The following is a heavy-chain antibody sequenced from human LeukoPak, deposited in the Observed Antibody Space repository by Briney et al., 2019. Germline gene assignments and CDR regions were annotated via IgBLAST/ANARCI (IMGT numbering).Heavy chain of an antibody. CDR2: ISYDGSNK. CDR3: ARSDIVATISAFDI. D-gene: IGHD5-12*01. Sequence: GGSLRLTCAASGFTFSSYAMHWVRQAPGKGLEWVAVISYDGSNKYYADSVKGRFTISRDNSKNTLYLQMNSLRAEDTAVYYCARSDIVATISAFDIWGQGTMVTVSS. V-gene: IGHV3-30*04. CDR1: GFTFSSYA. J-gene: IGHJ3*02.